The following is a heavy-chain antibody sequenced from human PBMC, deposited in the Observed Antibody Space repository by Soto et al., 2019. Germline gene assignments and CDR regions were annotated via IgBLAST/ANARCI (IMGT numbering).Heavy chain of an antibody. J-gene: IGHJ3*02. V-gene: IGHV3-74*01. CDR1: GFTFSSYW. Sequence: GGSLRLSCAASGFTFSSYWMHWVRQAPGKGLVWVSRINSDGSSTSYADSVKGRFTISRDNAKNTLYLQMNSLRAEDTAVYYCASDSGWYGRAFDIWGQGTMVTV. CDR3: ASDSGWYGRAFDI. CDR2: INSDGSST. D-gene: IGHD6-19*01.